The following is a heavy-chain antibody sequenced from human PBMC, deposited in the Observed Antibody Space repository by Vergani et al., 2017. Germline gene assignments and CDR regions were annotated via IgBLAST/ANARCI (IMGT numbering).Heavy chain of an antibody. Sequence: QVQLVQSGSEVKKPGASVKVSCRASGYTFTNYALNWVRQAPGQGLEWMGWINSISGNPTYAQGFKGGFVISLDHSVRTTYLQINSLQPEDTAVYYCVGSRSGSCTGGSCYSGGFDPWGQGTLVTVSS. D-gene: IGHD2-15*01. V-gene: IGHV7-4-1*02. CDR3: VGSRSGSCTGGSCYSGGFDP. CDR2: INSISGNP. J-gene: IGHJ5*02. CDR1: GYTFTNYA.